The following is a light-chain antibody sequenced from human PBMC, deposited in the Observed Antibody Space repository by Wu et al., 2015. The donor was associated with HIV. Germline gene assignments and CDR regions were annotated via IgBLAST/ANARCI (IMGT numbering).Light chain of an antibody. J-gene: IGKJ5*01. Sequence: ENVLTQSPGTLPVSPGERVTLSCKASQTVGDNYLAWYQQKPGQPPRILISQASTRAADIPDRFSGSGSGTEFTLVIDRLEPEDFAVYFCQQYSSSPITFGPGTQLEIK. V-gene: IGKV3-20*01. CDR1: QTVGDNY. CDR3: QQYSSSPIT. CDR2: QAS.